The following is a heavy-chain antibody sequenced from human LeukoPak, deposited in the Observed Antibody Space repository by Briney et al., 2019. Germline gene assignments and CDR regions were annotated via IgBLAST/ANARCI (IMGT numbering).Heavy chain of an antibody. Sequence: GGSLRLSCAASGFTFSSHAMIWVRQAPGKGLEYVSGIGASGSSRYYSDSVKGRFTISRDSSKNTLDLQMNSLRAEDTAIYFCARLSSSGYSSANWGQGTLVTVSS. V-gene: IGHV3-23*01. J-gene: IGHJ4*02. CDR1: GFTFSSHA. CDR2: IGASGSSR. CDR3: ARLSSSGYSSAN. D-gene: IGHD2-2*01.